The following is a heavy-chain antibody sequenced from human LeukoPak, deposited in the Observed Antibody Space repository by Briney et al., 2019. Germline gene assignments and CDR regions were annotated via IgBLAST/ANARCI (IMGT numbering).Heavy chain of an antibody. Sequence: SETLSLTCTVSGDSISIYYWTWIRQTPGKGLEWIGYMYNGGSTNYNPSLKSRVTTSVDTSKSQFSLKLSSVTAADTAVYYCARDLSGPTDYWGQGTLVTVSS. CDR1: GDSISIYY. J-gene: IGHJ4*02. CDR3: ARDLSGPTDY. D-gene: IGHD3-3*01. CDR2: MYNGGST. V-gene: IGHV4-59*01.